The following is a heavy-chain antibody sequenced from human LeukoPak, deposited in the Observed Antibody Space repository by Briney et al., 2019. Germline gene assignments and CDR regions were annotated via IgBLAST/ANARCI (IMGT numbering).Heavy chain of an antibody. CDR2: ISAYNGNT. V-gene: IGHV1-18*01. CDR3: ARASVCTNGVCFSLDY. Sequence: ASVKVSCKASGYTFTSYAMNWVRQAPGQGLEWMGWISAYNGNTNYAQKLQGRVTMTTDTSTSTAYMELRSLRSDDTAVYYCARASVCTNGVCFSLDYWGQGTLVTVSS. D-gene: IGHD2-8*01. CDR1: GYTFTSYA. J-gene: IGHJ4*02.